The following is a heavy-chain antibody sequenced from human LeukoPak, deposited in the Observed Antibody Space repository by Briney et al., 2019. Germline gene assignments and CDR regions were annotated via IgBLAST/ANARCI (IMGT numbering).Heavy chain of an antibody. V-gene: IGHV3-48*01. Sequence: GGSLRLSCAASGFTFRSFGMNWVRQGPGKRLEWISYISSDSDDIDYADSVKGRFTISRDYAENSLDLQMNSLTAGDTAVYYCARDPPAYYDISRSPAPLKRRAYYFDYWGQGTPVTVSS. CDR2: ISSDSDDI. D-gene: IGHD3-16*01. J-gene: IGHJ4*02. CDR1: GFTFRSFG. CDR3: ARDPPAYYDISRSPAPLKRRAYYFDY.